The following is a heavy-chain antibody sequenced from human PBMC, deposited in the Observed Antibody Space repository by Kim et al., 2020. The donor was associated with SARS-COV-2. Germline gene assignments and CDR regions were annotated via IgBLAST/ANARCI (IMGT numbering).Heavy chain of an antibody. V-gene: IGHV4-4*02. CDR2: IYHSGST. D-gene: IGHD3-9*01. J-gene: IGHJ6*02. CDR1: GGSISSSNW. Sequence: SETLSLTCAVSGGSISSSNWWSWVRQPPGKGLEWIGEIYHSGSTNYNPSLKSRVTISVDKSKNQFSLKLSSVTAADTAVYYCARDRPHYDILTGYLRYYGMDVWGQGTTVTVSS. CDR3: ARDRPHYDILTGYLRYYGMDV.